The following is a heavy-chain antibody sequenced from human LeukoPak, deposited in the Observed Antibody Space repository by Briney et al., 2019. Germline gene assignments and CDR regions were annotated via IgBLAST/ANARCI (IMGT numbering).Heavy chain of an antibody. CDR2: IGTAGDT. J-gene: IGHJ3*02. D-gene: IGHD3-10*01. V-gene: IGHV3-13*01. Sequence: PGGSLRLSCAASGFTFSSYDMHWVRQATGKGLEWVSAIGTAGDTYYPGSVKGRFTISRENAKNSLYLQMNSLRAGDTAVYYCARGLLWFGEFSSTDAFDIWGQGTMVTVSS. CDR1: GFTFSSYD. CDR3: ARGLLWFGEFSSTDAFDI.